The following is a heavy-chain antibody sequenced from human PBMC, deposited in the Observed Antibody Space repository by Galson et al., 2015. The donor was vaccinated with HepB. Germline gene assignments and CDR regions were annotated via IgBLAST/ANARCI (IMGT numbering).Heavy chain of an antibody. CDR1: GYTLTELS. Sequence: SVKVSCKVSGYTLTELSIHWVRQPPGKGLEWMGGFHPEDGEAIYAQKFQGRVAMTEDTSTNTAYMELSSLRSEDTAVYYCGTDLTSYLAQNAFNIWGQGTMVTVSS. CDR3: GTDLTSYLAQNAFNI. V-gene: IGHV1-24*01. D-gene: IGHD3-9*01. J-gene: IGHJ3*02. CDR2: FHPEDGEA.